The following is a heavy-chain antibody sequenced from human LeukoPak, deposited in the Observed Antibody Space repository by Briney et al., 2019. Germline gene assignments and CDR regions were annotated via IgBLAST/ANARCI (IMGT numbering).Heavy chain of an antibody. Sequence: ASVKVSCKASGYTFTGYYMHWVRQAPGQGLEWMGRINPNSGGTNYAQKFQGRVTMTRDTSISTAYMELSRPRSDDTAVYYCARAPYDILTGAYYFDYWGQGTLVTVSS. D-gene: IGHD3-9*01. CDR2: INPNSGGT. J-gene: IGHJ4*02. CDR1: GYTFTGYY. V-gene: IGHV1-2*06. CDR3: ARAPYDILTGAYYFDY.